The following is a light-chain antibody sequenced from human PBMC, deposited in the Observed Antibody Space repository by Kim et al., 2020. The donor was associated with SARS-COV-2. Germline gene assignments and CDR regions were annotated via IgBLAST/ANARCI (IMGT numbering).Light chain of an antibody. Sequence: RVTISCIGTSSNVGAGYGIPWHQHLPGTSPKLLIYDNYERPSGVPDRFSGSKSGSSVSLAITGLQAEDEGDYYCQSYDTSLSGYVFGNGTKVTVL. CDR3: QSYDTSLSGYV. CDR1: SSNVGAGYG. V-gene: IGLV1-40*01. J-gene: IGLJ1*01. CDR2: DNY.